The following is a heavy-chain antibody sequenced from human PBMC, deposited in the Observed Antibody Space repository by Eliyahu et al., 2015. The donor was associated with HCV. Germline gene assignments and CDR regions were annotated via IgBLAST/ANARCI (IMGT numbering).Heavy chain of an antibody. D-gene: IGHD2/OR15-2a*01. Sequence: EVQVLESGGGLVQPGGSLRLSCAASGLRLSGYVVNWVRQAPGRGLGWVSTIGGRGYDTFYADSVRGRFTISRDDSKDTVYLQMNSLRAEDTAIYYCARDAPFLAPGYWGQGTQVTVSS. V-gene: IGHV3-23*01. CDR2: IGGRGYDT. CDR1: GLRLSGYV. J-gene: IGHJ4*02. CDR3: ARDAPFLAPGY.